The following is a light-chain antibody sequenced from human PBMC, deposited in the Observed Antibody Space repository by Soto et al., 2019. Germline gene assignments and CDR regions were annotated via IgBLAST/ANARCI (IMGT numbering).Light chain of an antibody. CDR3: QQYMSSVT. Sequence: EIVLTQSPGSLSLSPGQRATLSCRASQSVDTTFFAWYQKKPGQAPRLLIYGASKRATGIPDRFSGSGSGTDFTLIISRLEPEDFAVDYCQQYMSSVTFGQGTKGEIK. J-gene: IGKJ1*01. CDR2: GAS. V-gene: IGKV3-20*01. CDR1: QSVDTTF.